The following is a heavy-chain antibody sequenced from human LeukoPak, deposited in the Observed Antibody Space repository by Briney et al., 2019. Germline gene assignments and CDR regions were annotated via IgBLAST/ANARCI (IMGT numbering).Heavy chain of an antibody. V-gene: IGHV3-21*01. CDR1: GFTFSSYS. D-gene: IGHD2-2*01. CDR2: ISSSSSYI. CDR3: ARAREWCSSTSCSDDAFDI. J-gene: IGHJ3*02. Sequence: PGGSLRLSCAASGFTFSSYSMNWVRQAPGKGLEWVSSISSSSSYIYYADSVKGRFTISRDNAKNSLYLQMNSLRAEDTAVYYCARAREWCSSTSCSDDAFDIWGQGTMVTVSS.